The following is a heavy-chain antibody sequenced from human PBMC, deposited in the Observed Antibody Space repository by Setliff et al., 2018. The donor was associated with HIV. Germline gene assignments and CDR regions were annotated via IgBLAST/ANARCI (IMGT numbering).Heavy chain of an antibody. J-gene: IGHJ6*03. CDR2: IYYSGST. CDR3: ARGVLQYNFWRDRRDYHYMDV. D-gene: IGHD3-3*01. CDR1: GGSISSYY. V-gene: IGHV4-59*08. Sequence: SETLSLTCTVSGGSISSYYWSWIRQPPGKGLEWIGYIYYSGSTNYNPSLKSRVTISVDASKKQFSLNLSSVTAADTAVYYCARGVLQYNFWRDRRDYHYMDVWGKGTTVTVSS.